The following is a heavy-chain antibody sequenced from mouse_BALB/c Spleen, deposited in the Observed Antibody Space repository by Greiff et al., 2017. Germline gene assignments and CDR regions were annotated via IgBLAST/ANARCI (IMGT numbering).Heavy chain of an antibody. D-gene: IGHD2-4*01. CDR1: GYTFTDYE. J-gene: IGHJ2*01. CDR3: TRKKLVGRITTFDY. CDR2: IDPETGGT. Sequence: VQLQQSGAELVRPGASVTLSCKASGYTFTDYELHWVKQTPVHGLEWIGAIDPETGGTAYNQKFKGKATLTADKSSSTAYMELRSLTSEDSAVYYCTRKKLVGRITTFDYWGQGTTLTVSS. V-gene: IGHV1-15*01.